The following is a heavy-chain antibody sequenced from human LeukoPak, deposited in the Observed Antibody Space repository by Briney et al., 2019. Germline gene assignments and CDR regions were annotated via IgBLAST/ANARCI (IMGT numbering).Heavy chain of an antibody. CDR3: ARWGTHYDSSGYMGLGDY. CDR2: ISAYNGNT. CDR1: GYTFTSYG. V-gene: IGHV1-18*01. J-gene: IGHJ4*02. Sequence: GASVKVSCKASGYTFTSYGISWVRQAPGQGLEWMGWISAYNGNTNYAQKLQGRVTMTTDTSTSTAYMELRSLRSDDTAVYYCARWGTHYDSSGYMGLGDYWGQGTPVTVSS. D-gene: IGHD3-22*01.